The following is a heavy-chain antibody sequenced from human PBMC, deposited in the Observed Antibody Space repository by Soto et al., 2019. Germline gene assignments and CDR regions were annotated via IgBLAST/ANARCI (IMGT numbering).Heavy chain of an antibody. Sequence: GASVKVSCKASGYTFTSYAMHWVRQAPGQRLEWMGWINAGNGNTKYSQKFQGRVTITRDTSASTAYMELSSLRSEDTAVYYCARSWRSITMIVVVRPFDYWGQGTLVTVSS. D-gene: IGHD3-22*01. CDR3: ARSWRSITMIVVVRPFDY. V-gene: IGHV1-3*01. CDR2: INAGNGNT. CDR1: GYTFTSYA. J-gene: IGHJ4*02.